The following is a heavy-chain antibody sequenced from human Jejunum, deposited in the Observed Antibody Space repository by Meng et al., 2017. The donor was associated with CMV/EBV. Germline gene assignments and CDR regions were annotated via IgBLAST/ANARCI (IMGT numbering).Heavy chain of an antibody. J-gene: IGHJ4*02. CDR1: GYTFISNV. V-gene: IGHV1-3*01. D-gene: IGHD6-19*01. CDR3: AREGAVSGLDLDY. CDR2: INAGNGHT. Sequence: QVQLVQSGAEIKKPGASVKVSCKASGYTFISNVMHWVRQAPGQRLEWMGWINAGNGHTSYSQNFQGRVTFTRDTSASTVYMELNSLTSEDTAVYYCAREGAVSGLDLDYWGQGSLVTVSS.